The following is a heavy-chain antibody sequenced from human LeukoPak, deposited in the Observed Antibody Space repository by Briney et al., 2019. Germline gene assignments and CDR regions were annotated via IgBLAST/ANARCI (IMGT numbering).Heavy chain of an antibody. V-gene: IGHV1-46*01. Sequence: ASVKVSCKASGYTFTSYYMHWVRQAPGQGLEWMGIINPSGGSTSYAQKFQGRVTMTRDTSTSTVYMELSSLRSEDTAVYYCARPSRDGYNYDAFVIWGQGTMVTVSS. CDR3: ARPSRDGYNYDAFVI. J-gene: IGHJ3*02. CDR2: INPSGGST. CDR1: GYTFTSYY. D-gene: IGHD5-24*01.